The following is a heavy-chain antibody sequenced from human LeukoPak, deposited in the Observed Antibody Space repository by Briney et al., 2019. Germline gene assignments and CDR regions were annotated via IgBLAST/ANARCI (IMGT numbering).Heavy chain of an antibody. CDR1: GFTFSSYW. V-gene: IGHV3-7*01. CDR3: ARDSVSSGYYFDY. CDR2: IKQDGSEK. D-gene: IGHD3-22*01. Sequence: PGGSLILSCAASGFTFSSYWMSWVRQAPGKGLEWVANIKQDGSEKYYVDSVKGRFTISRDNAKNSLYLQMNCLRAEDTAVYYCARDSVSSGYYFDYWGQGTLVTVSA. J-gene: IGHJ4*02.